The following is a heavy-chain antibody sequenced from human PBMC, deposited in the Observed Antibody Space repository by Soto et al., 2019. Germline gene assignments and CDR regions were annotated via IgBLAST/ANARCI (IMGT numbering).Heavy chain of an antibody. Sequence: EVQLLESGGGLVQPGGSLRLSCAASGFTFSTCAMAWVRQAPGKGLEWVSTISGSGGSTYYADSVRGRFTISRDKSKNTLFLQINSMRAEDTAVYYCAKTPVNHAAAGRGGGGYFDYWGQGSLVTVSS. CDR3: AKTPVNHAAAGRGGGGYFDY. CDR2: ISGSGGST. D-gene: IGHD6-13*01. V-gene: IGHV3-23*01. CDR1: GFTFSTCA. J-gene: IGHJ4*02.